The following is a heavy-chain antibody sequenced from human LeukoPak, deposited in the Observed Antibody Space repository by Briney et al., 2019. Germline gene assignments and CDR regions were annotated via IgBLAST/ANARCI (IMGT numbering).Heavy chain of an antibody. D-gene: IGHD3-9*01. V-gene: IGHV3-23*01. J-gene: IGHJ4*02. CDR3: AKWGDYDVLTGYYVSDY. Sequence: GASLRLSCAASGFTFGNYAMSWVRQAPGKGLEWVSAITGSGSGIYYADSMKSRFTISRDNSKNTLYLQINSLRAEDTAVYYCAKWGDYDVLTGYYVSDYWGQGTLVTVSS. CDR1: GFTFGNYA. CDR2: ITGSGSGI.